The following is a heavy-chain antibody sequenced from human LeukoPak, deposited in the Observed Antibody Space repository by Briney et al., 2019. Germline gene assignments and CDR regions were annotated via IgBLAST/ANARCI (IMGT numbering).Heavy chain of an antibody. D-gene: IGHD3-22*01. V-gene: IGHV1-69*05. Sequence: SVKVSCKASGGTFSSYAISWVRQAPGQGLEWMGGIIPIFGTANYAQKFQGRVTITTDESTSTAYMELSSLRSEDTAVYYCARDARYYYDSSGYYNFNYWGQGTLVTVSS. CDR1: GGTFSSYA. CDR2: IIPIFGTA. CDR3: ARDARYYYDSSGYYNFNY. J-gene: IGHJ4*02.